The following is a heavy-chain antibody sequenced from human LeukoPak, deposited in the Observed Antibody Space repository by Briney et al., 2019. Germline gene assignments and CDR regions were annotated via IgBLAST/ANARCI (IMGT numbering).Heavy chain of an antibody. CDR1: GFTFSTYN. V-gene: IGHV3-21*01. D-gene: IGHD4-17*01. J-gene: IGHJ6*02. CDR2: TSSSSSYI. CDR3: ARDQDYGDYYYYGMDV. Sequence: PGGSLRFSCAASGFTFSTYNMSWVRQAPGKGLEWVSFTSSSSSYIYDADSVKGRFTISRDNAKNSLYLQMNSLRAEDTAVYYCARDQDYGDYYYYGMDVWGQGTTVTVSS.